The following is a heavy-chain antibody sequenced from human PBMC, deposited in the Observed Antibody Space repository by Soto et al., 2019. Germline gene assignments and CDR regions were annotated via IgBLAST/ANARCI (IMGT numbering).Heavy chain of an antibody. CDR1: GLTFNTYG. V-gene: IGHV3-33*01. J-gene: IGHJ4*02. CDR2: IWYDGSNE. CDR3: AREAGDFDN. Sequence: QVQLVESGGGVVQPGRSLRLSCAASGLTFNTYGMHWARQAPGKGLEWVAVIWYDGSNEYYADSVKGRFIISRDNSKKTVNLQMNRLRAEDTAVYYCAREAGDFDNWGQGTLVTVSS.